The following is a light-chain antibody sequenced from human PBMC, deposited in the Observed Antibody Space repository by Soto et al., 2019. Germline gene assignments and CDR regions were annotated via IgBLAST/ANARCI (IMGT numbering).Light chain of an antibody. CDR2: FAS. CDR3: QQRHDWPPT. V-gene: IGKV3-11*01. Sequence: EIVLTQSPATLSLSPGERATLSCRASQSVSRFLAWYQQRPGQAPRHLIYFASNRAAGVPPRFSGSGSGTDFTLTISSLEPEDFAVYSCQQRHDWPPTFGGGTKVEIK. CDR1: QSVSRF. J-gene: IGKJ4*01.